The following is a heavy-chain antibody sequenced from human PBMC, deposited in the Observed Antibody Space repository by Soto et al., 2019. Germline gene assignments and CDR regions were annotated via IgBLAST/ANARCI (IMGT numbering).Heavy chain of an antibody. D-gene: IGHD1-7*01. V-gene: IGHV3-23*01. CDR2: MSGSSSTT. J-gene: IGHJ4*02. CDR3: AKNQERELPRVIDF. Sequence: GGSLRLFCATSGLTFSNYAMSWVRQAPGGGLEWVSSMSGSSSTTYYADSVRGRFTISRDRSKNTLYLQMSSLRAEDTALYYCAKNQERELPRVIDFWGQGTLVTVSS. CDR1: GLTFSNYA.